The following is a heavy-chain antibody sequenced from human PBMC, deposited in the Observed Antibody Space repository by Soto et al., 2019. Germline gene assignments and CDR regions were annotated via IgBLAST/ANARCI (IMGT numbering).Heavy chain of an antibody. CDR2: IWYDGSNK. CDR1: GFTFSSYG. J-gene: IGHJ4*02. Sequence: QVQLVESGGGVVQPGRSLRLSCAASGFTFSSYGMHWVRQAPGKGLEWVAVIWYDGSNKYYADSVKGRFTISRDNSKNWXYLXMNSLRAEDTAVYYCAREFDYDYVWGSYRYTPLIYWGQGTLVTVSS. CDR3: AREFDYDYVWGSYRYTPLIY. V-gene: IGHV3-33*01. D-gene: IGHD3-16*02.